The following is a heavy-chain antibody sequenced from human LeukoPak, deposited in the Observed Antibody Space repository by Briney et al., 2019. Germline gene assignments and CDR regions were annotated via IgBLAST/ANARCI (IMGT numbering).Heavy chain of an antibody. CDR3: ARVRDGYNNDAFDI. CDR2: IYYSGSN. Sequence: SETLSLTCTVSGGSISSHYGSWIRQPPGKGLEWIGYIYYSGSNNYNPSLKSRVTISVDTSKNQCSLKLSSVTAADTAVYYCARVRDGYNNDAFDIWGQGTMVTVSS. CDR1: GGSISSHY. J-gene: IGHJ3*02. D-gene: IGHD5-24*01. V-gene: IGHV4-59*11.